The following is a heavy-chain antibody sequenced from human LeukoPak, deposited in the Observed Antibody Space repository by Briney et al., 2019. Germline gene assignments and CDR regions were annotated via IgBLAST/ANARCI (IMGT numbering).Heavy chain of an antibody. Sequence: PGGSLRLSCAASGFTFSSYAMSWVRQAPGKGLEWVSAISGSGGSTYYADSVKGRFTISRDNSKNTLCLQMNSLRAEDTAVYYCAKVDDFWSGSDYWGQGTLVTVSS. CDR1: GFTFSSYA. CDR3: AKVDDFWSGSDY. D-gene: IGHD3-3*01. J-gene: IGHJ4*02. V-gene: IGHV3-23*01. CDR2: ISGSGGST.